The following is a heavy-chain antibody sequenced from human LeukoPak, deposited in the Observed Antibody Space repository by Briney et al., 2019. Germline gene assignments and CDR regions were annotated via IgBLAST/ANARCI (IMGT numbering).Heavy chain of an antibody. CDR2: INHSGST. Sequence: PSETLSLTCAVYGGSFSGYYWSWIRQPPGKGLEWIGEINHSGSTNYNPSLKSRVTISVDTSKNQFSLKLSSVTAADTAVHYCARRAPYDYVWGSYRYTLYFDYWGQGTLVTVSS. CDR1: GGSFSGYY. V-gene: IGHV4-34*01. J-gene: IGHJ4*02. D-gene: IGHD3-16*02. CDR3: ARRAPYDYVWGSYRYTLYFDY.